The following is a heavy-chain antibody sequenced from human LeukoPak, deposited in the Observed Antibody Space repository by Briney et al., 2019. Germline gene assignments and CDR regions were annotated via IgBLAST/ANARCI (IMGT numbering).Heavy chain of an antibody. D-gene: IGHD3-3*01. CDR1: GYTFTSYD. Sequence: ASVKVSCKASGYTFTSYDINWVRQATGQGLEWMGWMNPNSGNTGYAQKFQGRVTMTRNTSISTAYMELSSLRSGDTAVYYCARGKTEDYDFWSGYLSPARYYYYGMDVWGQGTTVPVSS. V-gene: IGHV1-8*01. J-gene: IGHJ6*02. CDR3: ARGKTEDYDFWSGYLSPARYYYYGMDV. CDR2: MNPNSGNT.